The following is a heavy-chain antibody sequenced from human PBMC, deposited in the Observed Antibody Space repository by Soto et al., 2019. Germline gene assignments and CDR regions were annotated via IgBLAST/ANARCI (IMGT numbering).Heavy chain of an antibody. CDR2: ISGTTYGGTA. J-gene: IGHJ4*02. D-gene: IGHD3-16*01. Sequence: GGSLRLSCSASGFTFPDNAMSWFRQAPGKGPEWVGLISGTTYGGTAEYAASVRGRFIVSREDSKRIVYLQMNSLKTEDTAVYYCSGHGALSAPWGPGTLVTVSS. CDR3: SGHGALSAP. V-gene: IGHV3-49*03. CDR1: GFTFPDNA.